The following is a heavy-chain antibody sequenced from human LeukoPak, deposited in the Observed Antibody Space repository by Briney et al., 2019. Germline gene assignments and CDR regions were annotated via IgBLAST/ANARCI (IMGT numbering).Heavy chain of an antibody. CDR1: GFTFRSYE. D-gene: IGHD7-27*01. Sequence: GGSLRLSCAASGFTFRSYEMNWVRQAPGKGLEWVSYISSSGNTIYYADSVKGRFTISRDNSKSMLYLQMNSLRAEDTAVYYCARDITGDPPPYYFDYWGQGSLVTVSS. V-gene: IGHV3-48*03. J-gene: IGHJ4*02. CDR2: ISSSGNTI. CDR3: ARDITGDPPPYYFDY.